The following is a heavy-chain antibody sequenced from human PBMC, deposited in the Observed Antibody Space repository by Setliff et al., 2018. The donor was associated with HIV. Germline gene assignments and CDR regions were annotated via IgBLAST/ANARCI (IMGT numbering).Heavy chain of an antibody. J-gene: IGHJ3*02. D-gene: IGHD3-3*01. Sequence: SETLSLTCAVSGYSISSGYYWGWIRQPPGKGLEWIGSIYHRGSTYYNPSLKSRVTTSVDTSKNQISLKLSSVTAADTAVYYCARVFQATDTFDIWGQGTMVTVSS. CDR2: IYHRGST. CDR3: ARVFQATDTFDI. V-gene: IGHV4-38-2*01. CDR1: GYSISSGYY.